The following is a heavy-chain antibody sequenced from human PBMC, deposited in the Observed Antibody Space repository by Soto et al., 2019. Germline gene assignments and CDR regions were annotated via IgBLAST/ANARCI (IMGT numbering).Heavy chain of an antibody. V-gene: IGHV3-23*01. CDR3: ARHFGSTWPYYFYGMDV. J-gene: IGHJ6*04. CDR1: GFTFSSYA. CDR2: ISGSGGST. Sequence: PGGSLRLSCAASGFTFSSYAMSWVRQAPGKGLEWVSAISGSGGSTYYADSVKGRFTISRDNSKNTLYLQMNSLRAEDTAVYYCARHFGSTWPYYFYGMDVWGTVTMVTVS. D-gene: IGHD6-13*01.